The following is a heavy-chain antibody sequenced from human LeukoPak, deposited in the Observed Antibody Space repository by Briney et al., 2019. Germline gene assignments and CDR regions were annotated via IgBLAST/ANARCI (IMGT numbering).Heavy chain of an antibody. Sequence: GGSLRLSCAASGFTFNSNEMNWVRQAPGKGLEWVANIKQDGSEKYYVDSVKGRITISRDNAKNSLYVQMNSLRAEDTAVYYCARGYGRYDYWGQGTLVTVSS. CDR3: ARGYGRYDY. CDR1: GFTFNSNE. V-gene: IGHV3-7*03. D-gene: IGHD3-10*01. CDR2: IKQDGSEK. J-gene: IGHJ4*02.